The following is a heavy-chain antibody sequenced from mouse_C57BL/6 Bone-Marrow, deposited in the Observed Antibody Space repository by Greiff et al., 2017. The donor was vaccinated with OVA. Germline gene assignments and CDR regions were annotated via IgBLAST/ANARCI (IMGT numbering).Heavy chain of an antibody. D-gene: IGHD2-5*01. CDR2: IRYDGSN. Sequence: DVKLQESGPGLVKPSQSLSLTCSVTGYSITSGYYWNWIRQFPGNKLEWLGYIRYDGSNNSNPSLKNRISITRDTSTNPVFLKLTSLTTEDTAAYDCASGDSNSSWFAYWGQGTLVTVSA. J-gene: IGHJ3*01. CDR1: GYSITSGYY. CDR3: ASGDSNSSWFAY. V-gene: IGHV3-6*01.